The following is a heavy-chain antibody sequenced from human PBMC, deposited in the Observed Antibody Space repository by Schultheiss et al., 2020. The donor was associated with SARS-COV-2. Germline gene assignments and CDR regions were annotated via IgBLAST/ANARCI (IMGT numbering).Heavy chain of an antibody. CDR1: GFTFSSYD. Sequence: GGSLRLSCAASGFTFSSYDMHWVRQATGKGLEWVSAIGTAGDPYYPGSVKGRFTISRDNSKNTLYLQMNSLRAEDTAVYYCAKNLGSSWGFYYFDYWGQGTLVTVSS. D-gene: IGHD6-13*01. CDR3: AKNLGSSWGFYYFDY. J-gene: IGHJ4*02. V-gene: IGHV3-13*05. CDR2: IGTAGDP.